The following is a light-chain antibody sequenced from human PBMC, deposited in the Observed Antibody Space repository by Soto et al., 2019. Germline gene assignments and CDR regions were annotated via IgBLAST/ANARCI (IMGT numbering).Light chain of an antibody. CDR3: HQSHSSSWT. V-gene: IGKV1-39*01. CDR2: GTS. CDR1: QSISNS. Sequence: DIQLTQSPSSLSASVGERVTITCRASQSISNSLNWYQQKPGKAPNLLIYGTSDLQSGVPSRFSGSGSGTEFTLTISSLQRDDFATYYCHQSHSSSWTFGQGTKVEIK. J-gene: IGKJ1*01.